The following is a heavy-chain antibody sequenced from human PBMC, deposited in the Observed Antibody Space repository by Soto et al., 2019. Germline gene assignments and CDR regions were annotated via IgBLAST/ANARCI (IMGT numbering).Heavy chain of an antibody. CDR2: INHSGST. D-gene: IGHD2-15*01. Sequence: SETLSLTCAVYGGSFSGYYWSWIRQPPGKGLEWIGEINHSGSTNYNPSLKSRVTISVDTSKNQFSLKLSSVTAADTAVYYYSPGSVVVRGVRMQPLYYGGQVTQGTASS. CDR3: SPGSVVVRGVRMQPLYY. J-gene: IGHJ4*02. CDR1: GGSFSGYY. V-gene: IGHV4-34*01.